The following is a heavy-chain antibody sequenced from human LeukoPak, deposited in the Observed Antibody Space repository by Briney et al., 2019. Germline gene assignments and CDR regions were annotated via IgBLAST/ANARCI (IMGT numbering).Heavy chain of an antibody. CDR2: IIPIFGTA. CDR3: AREKLKNDAFDI. V-gene: IGHV1-69*01. Sequence: ASVKVSCKASGGTFSSYAISWVRQAPGQGLEWMGGIIPIFGTANYAQKFQGRVTITADESTSTAYMELSSLRSEDTAVYYCAREKLKNDAFDIWAKGQWSPSLQ. J-gene: IGHJ3*02. CDR1: GGTFSSYA.